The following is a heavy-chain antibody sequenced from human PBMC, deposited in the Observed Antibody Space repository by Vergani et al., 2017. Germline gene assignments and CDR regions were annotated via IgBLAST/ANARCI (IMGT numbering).Heavy chain of an antibody. D-gene: IGHD2-2*01. J-gene: IGHJ4*02. CDR2: ISSSSSYI. V-gene: IGHV3-21*01. CDR1: GFTFSSYS. CDR3: VRTSPRIVVVPAATTFDY. Sequence: EVQLVESGGGLVTPGGSLRLSCAASGFTFSSYSMNWVRQAPGKGLEWVSSISSSSSYIYYADSVKGRFTSSRDNAKNSLYLQMNSLRAEDTAVYYCVRTSPRIVVVPAATTFDYWGQGTLVTVSS.